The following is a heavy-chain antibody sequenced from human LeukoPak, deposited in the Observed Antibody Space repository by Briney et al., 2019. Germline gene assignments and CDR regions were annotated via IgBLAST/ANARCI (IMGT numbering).Heavy chain of an antibody. CDR2: ITPNSGDT. V-gene: IGHV1-2*06. D-gene: IGHD3-3*01. CDR1: GYTFTVNY. J-gene: IGHJ4*02. Sequence: ASVTVSRKSAGYTFTVNYVHWVRQAPGQGLEWMGRITPNSGDTIYAQKFQGRATITRDTSISAAYMELNSLTSDDTAIYYCARDLVGGIWSAGFWGQGTLVTVSS. CDR3: ARDLVGGIWSAGF.